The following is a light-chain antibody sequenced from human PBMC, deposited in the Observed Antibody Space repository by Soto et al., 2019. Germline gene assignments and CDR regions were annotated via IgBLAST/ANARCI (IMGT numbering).Light chain of an antibody. J-gene: IGKJ1*01. V-gene: IGKV1-5*01. CDR2: DVS. Sequence: DIQMTQSPSAPSASVEDTVTLTCRASQCISASLAWYQHKPGGAPKLLIYDVSSLESGVPSRFSGSGSGTEFSLTIRGLQPDDFATYYCQQYDYSRTFGQGTKVDI. CDR1: QCISAS. CDR3: QQYDYSRT.